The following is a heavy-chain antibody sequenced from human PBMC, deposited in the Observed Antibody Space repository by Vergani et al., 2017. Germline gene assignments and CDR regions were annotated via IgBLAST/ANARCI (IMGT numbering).Heavy chain of an antibody. D-gene: IGHD3-10*01. CDR1: GFTFSSYA. J-gene: IGHJ5*02. CDR3: AKVPSSGSRVNWFAP. V-gene: IGHV3-23*01. Sequence: EVQLLESGGGLVQPGGSLRLSCAASGFTFSSYAMSWVRQAPGKGLEWVSAISGSGGSTYYADSVKGRFTISRDNSKNTLYLQMNSLRAEDAALYYCAKVPSSGSRVNWFAPWGQGTLVTVSS. CDR2: ISGSGGST.